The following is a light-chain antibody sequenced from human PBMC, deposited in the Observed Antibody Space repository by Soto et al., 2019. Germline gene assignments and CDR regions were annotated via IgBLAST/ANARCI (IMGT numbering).Light chain of an antibody. CDR2: AAS. CDR3: QQRYSTLPT. CDR1: QSISSY. V-gene: IGKV1-39*01. Sequence: DIQMTQSASSLSASVGNRVTITCRASQSISSYLNWYQQKPGKAPKLLIYAASSLQSGVPSRFSGSGSGTDFTLTISSLQPEDFATYYCQQRYSTLPTFDQGTKVEIK. J-gene: IGKJ1*01.